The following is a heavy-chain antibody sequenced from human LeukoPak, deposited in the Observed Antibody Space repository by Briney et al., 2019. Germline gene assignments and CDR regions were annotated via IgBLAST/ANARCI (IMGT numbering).Heavy chain of an antibody. J-gene: IGHJ4*02. Sequence: QPGGSLRLSCAASGFIFDDYAMHWVRHAPGKGLEWVSLISGDGGSTYYADSVKGRFTISRDNSKNSLYLQMNSLRTEDTALYYCAKEVPIYGDYETGGVGFDYWGQGTLVTVSS. V-gene: IGHV3-43*02. CDR1: GFIFDDYA. D-gene: IGHD4-17*01. CDR3: AKEVPIYGDYETGGVGFDY. CDR2: ISGDGGST.